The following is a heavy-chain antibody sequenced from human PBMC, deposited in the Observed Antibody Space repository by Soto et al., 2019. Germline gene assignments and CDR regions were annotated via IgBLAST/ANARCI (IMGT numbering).Heavy chain of an antibody. D-gene: IGHD6-13*01. CDR3: ASXSGYSSSWYLSYYGMDV. CDR2: IYPGDSDT. Sequence: PGESLKISCKGSGYSFTIYWIGWVRQMPGKGLEWMGIIYPGDSDTRYSPSFQGQVTISADKSISTAYLQWSSLKASDTAMYYCASXSGYSSSWYLSYYGMDVWGQGTTVTVSS. V-gene: IGHV5-51*01. J-gene: IGHJ6*02. CDR1: GYSFTIYW.